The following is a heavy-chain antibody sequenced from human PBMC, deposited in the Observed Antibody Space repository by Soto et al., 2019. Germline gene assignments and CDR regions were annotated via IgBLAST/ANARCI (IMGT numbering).Heavy chain of an antibody. D-gene: IGHD2-2*01. Sequence: PGGSLRLSCAASGFTFSSYGMHWVRQAPGKGLEWVAVIWYDGSNKYYADSVKGRFTISRDNSKNTLYLQMNSLRAEDTAVYYCARGSPYGCSSTSFYYPYYYYGMDVWGQGTTVTVSS. CDR1: GFTFSSYG. J-gene: IGHJ6*02. CDR2: IWYDGSNK. V-gene: IGHV3-33*01. CDR3: ARGSPYGCSSTSFYYPYYYYGMDV.